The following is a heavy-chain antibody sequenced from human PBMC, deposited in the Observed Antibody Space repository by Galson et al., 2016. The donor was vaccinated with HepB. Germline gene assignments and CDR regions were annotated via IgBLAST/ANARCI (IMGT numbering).Heavy chain of an antibody. D-gene: IGHD1-26*01. V-gene: IGHV3-30*04. J-gene: IGHJ4*02. CDR1: GLAFSDYF. CDR2: ISKDVVNK. Sequence: SLRLSCAASGLAFSDYFMHWVRQAPGKGLEWVAVISKDVVNKYYADSVKGRFTISRDNSKNTLYLQMNSLRTEDTAVYYCARYSPATDHWGQGTLVTVSS. CDR3: ARYSPATDH.